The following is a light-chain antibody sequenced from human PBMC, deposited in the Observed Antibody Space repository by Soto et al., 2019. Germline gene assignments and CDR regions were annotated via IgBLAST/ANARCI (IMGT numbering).Light chain of an antibody. V-gene: IGKV1-39*01. CDR2: AAS. J-gene: IGKJ5*01. Sequence: DIQMTQSPSSLSASVGDRVTITCRASQSISSYLNWYQQKPGKAPKLLIYAASSLQSGVPSRFSGSGSGTDFTLTISRLQPEDFANYYCQQNYSTPSTFGQGTRLEI. CDR1: QSISSY. CDR3: QQNYSTPST.